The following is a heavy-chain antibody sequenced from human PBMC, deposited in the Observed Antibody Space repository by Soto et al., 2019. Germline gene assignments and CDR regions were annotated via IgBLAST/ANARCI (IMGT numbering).Heavy chain of an antibody. V-gene: IGHV1-69*06. J-gene: IGHJ3*02. CDR1: GGKFRSYT. CDR2: IIPIFGTA. D-gene: IGHD2-2*02. Sequence: SVKASCTASGGKFRSYTISWVRQAPGQGFAWMGRIIPIFGTAHYAQKFKGRVTITADKCRSAGNLDFFRLRFEDNTAYYCANLYRPPAGRMTAGTTGPAGAFDIWGEGSVVTVSS. CDR3: ANLYRPPAGRMTAGTTGPAGAFDI.